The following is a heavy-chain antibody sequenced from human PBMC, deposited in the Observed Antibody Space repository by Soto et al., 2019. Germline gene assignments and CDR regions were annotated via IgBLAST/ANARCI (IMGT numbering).Heavy chain of an antibody. CDR1: GYTFTNYY. J-gene: IGHJ4*01. V-gene: IGHV1-46*03. CDR3: ARGGNVVVVTAAFDN. CDR2: INSGGGSA. Sequence: ASVKVSCKASGYTFTNYYMHWVRQAPGQGLEWMGIINSGGGSATYAQKFLGRVTLTRDTSTSTVYMDLSSLGSDDSAVYYCARGGNVVVVTAAFDNWGHGTLVSVS. D-gene: IGHD2-21*02.